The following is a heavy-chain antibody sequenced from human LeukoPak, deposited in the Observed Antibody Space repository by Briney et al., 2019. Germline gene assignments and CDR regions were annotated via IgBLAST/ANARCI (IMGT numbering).Heavy chain of an antibody. Sequence: SETLSLTCTVSGGSISSYYWSWIRQPPGKGLEWIGYVYYSGSTNYNPSLKSRVTISVDTSKNQFSLELTSVTAADTAVYYCARGDSGSFSQFDCWGQGTLVTVSS. J-gene: IGHJ4*02. CDR3: ARGDSGSFSQFDC. V-gene: IGHV4-59*01. CDR1: GGSISSYY. D-gene: IGHD1-26*01. CDR2: VYYSGST.